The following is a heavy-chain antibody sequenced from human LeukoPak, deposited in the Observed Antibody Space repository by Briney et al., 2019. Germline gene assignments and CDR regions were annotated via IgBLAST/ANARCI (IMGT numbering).Heavy chain of an antibody. CDR3: AREGGTIEIGEFDY. J-gene: IGHJ4*02. V-gene: IGHV3-30*02. D-gene: IGHD3-16*02. Sequence: GGSLRLSCAASAFTFTFSTSGMHWVRPAPGKKLEWVAFIQYEDREKYYADSVRGRCTISRDNSKNTVYLQMNSLRAEDTAVYYCAREGGTIEIGEFDYWGQGTLVTVSS. CDR1: AFTFTFSTSG. CDR2: IQYEDREK.